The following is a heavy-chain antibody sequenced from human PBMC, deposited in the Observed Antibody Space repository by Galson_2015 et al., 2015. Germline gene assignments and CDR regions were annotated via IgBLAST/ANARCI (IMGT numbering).Heavy chain of an antibody. CDR1: W. Sequence: WWSWIRQHPGKGLKWIGYIYYSGSTYYNPSLKSRVTISVDTSKNQFSLKLSSVTAADTAVYYCARWILAYCGGDCYPNWFDPWGQGTLVTVSS. CDR2: IYYSGST. CDR3: ARWILAYCGGDCYPNWFDP. D-gene: IGHD2-21*02. V-gene: IGHV4-31*02. J-gene: IGHJ5*02.